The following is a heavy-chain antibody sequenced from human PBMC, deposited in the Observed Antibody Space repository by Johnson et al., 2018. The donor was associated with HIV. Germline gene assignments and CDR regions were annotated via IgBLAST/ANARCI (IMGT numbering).Heavy chain of an antibody. CDR2: INWNGGST. Sequence: VQLVESGGSVVRPGGSMRLSCAASGFTFDDYGMSWVRQAPGKGLEWVSGINWNGGSTGYADSVKGRFTISRDNAKNSLNLQMNSLRAEDTAVYYCARDRYSVSYTLGAFDIWGQGTMVTVSS. D-gene: IGHD1-26*01. V-gene: IGHV3-20*04. J-gene: IGHJ3*02. CDR1: GFTFDDYG. CDR3: ARDRYSVSYTLGAFDI.